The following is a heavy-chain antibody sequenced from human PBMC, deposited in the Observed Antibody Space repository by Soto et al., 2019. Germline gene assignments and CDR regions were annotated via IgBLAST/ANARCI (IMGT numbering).Heavy chain of an antibody. J-gene: IGHJ4*02. Sequence: GGSLRLSCAASGFTFSSYAMSWVRQAPGKGLEWVSAISGSGGSTYYADSVKGRFTISRDNSKNTLYLQMNSLRAEDTAVYYWAKDPDYGDYFDYWGQGTLVTVSS. V-gene: IGHV3-23*01. CDR2: ISGSGGST. CDR1: GFTFSSYA. CDR3: AKDPDYGDYFDY. D-gene: IGHD4-17*01.